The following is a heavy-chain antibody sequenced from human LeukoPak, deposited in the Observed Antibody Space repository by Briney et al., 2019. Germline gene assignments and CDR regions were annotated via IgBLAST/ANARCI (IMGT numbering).Heavy chain of an antibody. CDR2: INSDGSST. CDR1: GFTFSSYW. J-gene: IGHJ4*02. CDR3: ASGGGTGKPIDY. D-gene: IGHD1-1*01. V-gene: IGHV3-74*01. Sequence: PGGSLRLSCAASGFTFSSYWMHWVRQAPGKGLVWVSRINSDGSSTSYADSVKGRFTISRDNAKNTLYLQMNSLRAEDTAVYYCASGGGTGKPIDYWGQGTLVTVSS.